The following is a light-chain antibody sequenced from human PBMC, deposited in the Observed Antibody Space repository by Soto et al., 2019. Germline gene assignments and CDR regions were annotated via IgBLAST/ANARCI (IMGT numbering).Light chain of an antibody. Sequence: EIVMTQSPATLSVSPGERATLSCRASQSINSNLAWYQQKLGQAPRLLIYGASSRATGIPARFSGSGSGTEFTLTISSLQSEDFAVYYCQQYNNWPLPFGGGTKVEIK. J-gene: IGKJ4*01. V-gene: IGKV3-15*01. CDR3: QQYNNWPLP. CDR2: GAS. CDR1: QSINSN.